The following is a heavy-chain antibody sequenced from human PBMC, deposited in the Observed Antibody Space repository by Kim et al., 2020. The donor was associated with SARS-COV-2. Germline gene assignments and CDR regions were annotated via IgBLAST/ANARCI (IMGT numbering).Heavy chain of an antibody. Sequence: KYSQKSQGRVTLTRDTSASTAYMGLSSLRSEDTAVYYCARLYYYDSIPDYWGQGTLVTVSS. D-gene: IGHD3-22*01. CDR3: ARLYYYDSIPDY. J-gene: IGHJ4*02. V-gene: IGHV1-3*01.